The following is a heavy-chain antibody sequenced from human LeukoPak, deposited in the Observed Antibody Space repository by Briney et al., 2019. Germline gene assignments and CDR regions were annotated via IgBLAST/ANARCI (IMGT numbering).Heavy chain of an antibody. CDR1: GFTFSSYA. CDR3: ARESDRGNDY. V-gene: IGHV3-53*01. J-gene: IGHJ4*02. CDR2: LYSGGDT. D-gene: IGHD3-10*01. Sequence: GGSLRLSCAASGFTFSSYAMNWVRQAPGKGLEWVSVLYSGGDTYYADSVKGRFTISRDSSMNTLYLQMNNLRAEDTAVYYCARESDRGNDYWGQGTLVTVSS.